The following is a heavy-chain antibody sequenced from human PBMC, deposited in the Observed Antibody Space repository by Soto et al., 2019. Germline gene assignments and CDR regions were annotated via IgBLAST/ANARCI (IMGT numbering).Heavy chain of an antibody. Sequence: QVQLQQWGAGLLKPSETLSLTCAVYGGSFSGYYWSWIRQPPGKGLEWIGEINHSGSTNYNPPLKRRVTISVDTSKNQFSLKLSSVTAADTAVYYCARDYGDYAPFDYWGQGTLVTVSS. J-gene: IGHJ4*02. D-gene: IGHD4-17*01. CDR1: GGSFSGYY. CDR2: INHSGST. CDR3: ARDYGDYAPFDY. V-gene: IGHV4-34*01.